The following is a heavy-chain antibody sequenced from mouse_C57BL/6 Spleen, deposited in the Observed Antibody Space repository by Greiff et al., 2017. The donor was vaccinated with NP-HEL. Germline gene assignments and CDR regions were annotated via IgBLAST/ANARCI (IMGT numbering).Heavy chain of an antibody. CDR1: GYAFSSSW. CDR2: IYPGDGDT. V-gene: IGHV1-82*01. J-gene: IGHJ1*03. Sequence: QVQLKESGPELVKPGASVKISCKASGYAFSSSWMNWVKQRPGKGLEWIGRIYPGDGDTNYNGKFKGKARLTADKSSSTAYMQLSSLTSEDSAVYFFARGGVTSYWYFDVWGTGTTVTVSS. CDR3: ARGGVTSYWYFDV. D-gene: IGHD2-2*01.